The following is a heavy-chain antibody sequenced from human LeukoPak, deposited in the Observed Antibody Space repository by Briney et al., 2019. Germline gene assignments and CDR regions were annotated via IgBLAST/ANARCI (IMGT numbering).Heavy chain of an antibody. CDR1: GFTFSNYA. D-gene: IGHD3-10*01. CDR2: ISGSGGHT. J-gene: IGHJ4*02. Sequence: GGSLRLSCAASGFTFSNYAMGWVRQAPGKGLEWVSAISGSGGHTYYADSVKGRFTISRDNSKNTLFLQMNSLRAEDTAVYYCAKGGSMVRGVPGPFDYWGQGTLVTVSS. V-gene: IGHV3-23*01. CDR3: AKGGSMVRGVPGPFDY.